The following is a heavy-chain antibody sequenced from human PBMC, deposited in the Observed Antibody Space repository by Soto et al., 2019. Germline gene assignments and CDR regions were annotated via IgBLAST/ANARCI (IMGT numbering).Heavy chain of an antibody. CDR1: GFTFNTYG. J-gene: IGHJ4*02. Sequence: PGGSLRLSCAASGFTFNTYGMNWVRQAPGKGLEWVSYISSSSTTIYYADSVKGRFTISRDNAKNSLFLQVNSLRAEDTAVYYCERDPGMVRGVVVFDYWGQGTLVTVSS. V-gene: IGHV3-48*01. D-gene: IGHD3-10*01. CDR2: ISSSSTTI. CDR3: ERDPGMVRGVVVFDY.